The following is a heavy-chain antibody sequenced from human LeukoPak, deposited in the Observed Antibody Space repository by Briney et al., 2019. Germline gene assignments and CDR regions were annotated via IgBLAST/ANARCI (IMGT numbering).Heavy chain of an antibody. J-gene: IGHJ3*02. Sequence: ASVKVSCKTSGYTFTTYYIHWVRQAPGQGLEWMGIINAGGGGTTFAQSFQGRVTMTRDTSTSTVYMELSSLRSEDMALYFCARGLGRFGESTDAFDIWGQGTIVAVSS. V-gene: IGHV1-46*01. D-gene: IGHD3-10*01. CDR2: INAGGGGT. CDR1: GYTFTTYY. CDR3: ARGLGRFGESTDAFDI.